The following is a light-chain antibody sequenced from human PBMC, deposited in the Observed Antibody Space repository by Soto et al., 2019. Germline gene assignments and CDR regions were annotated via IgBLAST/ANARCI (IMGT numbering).Light chain of an antibody. J-gene: IGKJ4*01. Sequence: DIQMTQSPSSLSASVGDRVIIACRASQSINIYLNWYQKKPGKAPMLLIYAASNLQSGVPSRFGGSGSGTEFSLTISSLQPEDVATYYCQQNFRTPTFGGGTKVEIK. CDR2: AAS. CDR3: QQNFRTPT. CDR1: QSINIY. V-gene: IGKV1-39*01.